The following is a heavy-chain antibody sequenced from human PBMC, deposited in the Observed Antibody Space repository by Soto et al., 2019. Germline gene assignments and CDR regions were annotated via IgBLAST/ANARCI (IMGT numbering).Heavy chain of an antibody. Sequence: GGSLRLSCAASGFAFNNAWINWVRQAPGKGLEWVGRIKTKALGGTTDFAAPVRGRFATTRDDSRNMVYMQMNTLNTEDTAVYYCTTDSYSPIVEVRFDYWGHGTLVTVS. J-gene: IGHJ4*01. D-gene: IGHD1-26*01. V-gene: IGHV3-15*07. CDR1: GFAFNNAW. CDR3: TTDSYSPIVEVRFDY. CDR2: IKTKALGGTT.